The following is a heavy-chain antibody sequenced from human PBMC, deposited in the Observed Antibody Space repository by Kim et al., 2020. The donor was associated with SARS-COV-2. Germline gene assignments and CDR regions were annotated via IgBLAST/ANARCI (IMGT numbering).Heavy chain of an antibody. J-gene: IGHJ6*02. Sequence: GGSLRLSCAASGFTFSSYAMSWVRQAPGKGLEWVSAISGSGGGTYYADSVKGRFTISRDNSKNTLYLQMNSLRAEDTAVYYCAKFKAGYRGYYASGLNYYYYGMDVWGQGTTVTVSS. CDR1: GFTFSSYA. CDR3: AKFKAGYRGYYASGLNYYYYGMDV. V-gene: IGHV3-23*01. CDR2: ISGSGGGT. D-gene: IGHD3-22*01.